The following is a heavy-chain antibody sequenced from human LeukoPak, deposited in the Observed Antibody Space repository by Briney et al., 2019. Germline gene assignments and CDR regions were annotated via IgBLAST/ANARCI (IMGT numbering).Heavy chain of an antibody. CDR2: INTNTGNP. V-gene: IGHV7-4-1*02. D-gene: IGHD3-3*01. CDR3: ARATNYYDFWSGYRDYYYYYYMDV. CDR1: GYTFTSYA. J-gene: IGHJ6*03. Sequence: ASVKVSCKASGYTFTSYAMNWVRQAPGQGLEWMGWINTNTGNPTYARGFTGRFVFSLDTSVSTAYLQISSLKAEDTAVYYCARATNYYDFWSGYRDYYYYYYMDVWGKGTTVTVSS.